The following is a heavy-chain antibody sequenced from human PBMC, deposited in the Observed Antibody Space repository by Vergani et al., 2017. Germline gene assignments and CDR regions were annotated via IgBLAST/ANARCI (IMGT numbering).Heavy chain of an antibody. V-gene: IGHV1-2*02. CDR3: ATMIEDIVVVPAAIFFDY. CDR2: INPNSGGT. Sequence: QVQLVQSGAEVKKPGASVKVSCKASGYTFTGYYMHWVRQAPGQGLEWMGWINPNSGGTNYAQKFQGRVTMTRDTSISTAYMELSRLRSDDTAVYYCATMIEDIVVVPAAIFFDYWGQGTLVTVSS. CDR1: GYTFTGYY. J-gene: IGHJ4*02. D-gene: IGHD2-2*01.